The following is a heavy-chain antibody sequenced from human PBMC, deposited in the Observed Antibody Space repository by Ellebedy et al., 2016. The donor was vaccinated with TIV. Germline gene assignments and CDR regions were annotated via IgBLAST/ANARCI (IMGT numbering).Heavy chain of an antibody. V-gene: IGHV4-59*01. CDR2: IYYSGST. D-gene: IGHD3-9*01. CDR1: GGSISSYY. J-gene: IGHJ6*02. Sequence: MPSETLSLTCTVSGGSISSYYWSWIRQPPGKGLEWIGYIYYSGSTNYNPSLKSRVTISVDTSKNQFSLKLSSVTAADTAVYYCARRPIDDIFGYYGMDVWGQGTTVTVSS. CDR3: ARRPIDDIFGYYGMDV.